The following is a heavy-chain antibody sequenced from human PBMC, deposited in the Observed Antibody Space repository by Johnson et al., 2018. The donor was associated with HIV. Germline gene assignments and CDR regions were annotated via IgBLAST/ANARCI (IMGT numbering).Heavy chain of an antibody. CDR1: GFTVSSNY. CDR3: AKDRSWGSWNAFDI. V-gene: IGHV3-66*01. J-gene: IGHJ3*02. Sequence: EVQLVESGGGLVQPGGSLRLSCAASGFTVSSNYMNWVRQAPGTGLQWVSIIFSGDSTYYADSVKGRFSITRDNSINTLYVQMNSLRAEDTAGYYCAKDRSWGSWNAFDIWGQGTMVTVSS. CDR2: IFSGDST. D-gene: IGHD7-27*01.